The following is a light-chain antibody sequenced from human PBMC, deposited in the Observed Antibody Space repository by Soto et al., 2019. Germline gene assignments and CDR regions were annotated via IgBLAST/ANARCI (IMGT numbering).Light chain of an antibody. J-gene: IGKJ5*01. CDR3: QHYGSSPPIT. CDR1: RSVRGTS. V-gene: IGKV3-20*01. Sequence: DIVLTQSPGTLSLSPGERATLSCRASRSVRGTSLAWYQQKPGQAPRLLIYDASSRATGIPDRFSGGGSGTDFTLTISRLEPEDFAVYYCQHYGSSPPITFGQGTRLEIK. CDR2: DAS.